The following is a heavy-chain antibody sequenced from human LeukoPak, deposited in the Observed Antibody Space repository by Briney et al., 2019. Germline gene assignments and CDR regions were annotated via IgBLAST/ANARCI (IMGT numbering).Heavy chain of an antibody. J-gene: IGHJ5*02. CDR1: GFTFSSYA. CDR2: ISGSGGST. CDR3: AKGGRYYDFWSGYSTNWFDP. Sequence: PGGSLRLSCAASGFTFSSYAMSWVRQAPGKGLEWVSAISGSGGSTYYAVSVKGRFTISRDNSKNTLYLQMNSLRAEDTAVYYCAKGGRYYDFWSGYSTNWFDPWGQGTLVTVSS. V-gene: IGHV3-23*01. D-gene: IGHD3-3*01.